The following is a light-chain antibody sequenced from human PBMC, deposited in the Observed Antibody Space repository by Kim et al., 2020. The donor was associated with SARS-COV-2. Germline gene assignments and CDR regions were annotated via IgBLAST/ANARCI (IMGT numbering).Light chain of an antibody. J-gene: IGKJ1*01. V-gene: IGKV3-15*01. CDR2: SAS. Sequence: TVMTQSPATLSVSPGDGVTLSCTASQSVGSDLAWYQQKPGQAPRLLSYSASTRATGIPARFSGSGSGTEFTLTISSLQSEDFAVYFCQQYDYWPPFGPGTKVEVK. CDR1: QSVGSD. CDR3: QQYDYWPP.